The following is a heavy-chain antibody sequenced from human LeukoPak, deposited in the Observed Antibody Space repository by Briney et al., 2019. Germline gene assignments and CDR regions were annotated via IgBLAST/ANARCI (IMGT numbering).Heavy chain of an antibody. CDR2: ISYDGSNK. D-gene: IGHD1/OR15-1a*01. CDR1: GSTFSSYA. J-gene: IGHJ4*02. CDR3: AKDRAPNTYTYFDY. V-gene: IGHV3-30-3*01. Sequence: GRSLSLSCAVSGSTFSSYAMHWVRQAPGKGLGWVAVISYDGSNKYYADSVKGRFTIPRDDSKNTLYLQMNSLRAEDMAMYYCAKDRAPNTYTYFDYWGQGTLVTVSS.